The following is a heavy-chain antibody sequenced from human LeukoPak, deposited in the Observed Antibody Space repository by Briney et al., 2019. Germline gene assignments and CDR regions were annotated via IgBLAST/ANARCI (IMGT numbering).Heavy chain of an antibody. V-gene: IGHV4-59*01. CDR3: ARHITGDYNWFDP. J-gene: IGHJ5*02. D-gene: IGHD1-20*01. CDR1: GGSISSYY. Sequence: PSETLSLTCTVSGGSISSYYWSWIRQPPGKGLEWIGYIYYSGITNYNPSLKSRVTISVDTSKNQFSLKLSSVTAADTAVYYCARHITGDYNWFDPWGQGTLVTVSS. CDR2: IYYSGIT.